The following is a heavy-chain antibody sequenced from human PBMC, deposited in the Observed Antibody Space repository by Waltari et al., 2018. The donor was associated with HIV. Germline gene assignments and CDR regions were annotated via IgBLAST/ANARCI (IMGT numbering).Heavy chain of an antibody. Sequence: QVPLVQSGAEVKTPGASVKVSCKVSGYTLTEFYMHWVRQAPGKGLEWMGGFDPEDGEAIYAQKVQGRVTMTEDTSTDTAYMDLSSLRSEDTAVYYCATVGTRTLWSGPTAFDIWGQGTMVTVSS. CDR1: GYTLTEFY. J-gene: IGHJ3*02. D-gene: IGHD3-3*01. CDR3: ATVGTRTLWSGPTAFDI. V-gene: IGHV1-24*01. CDR2: FDPEDGEA.